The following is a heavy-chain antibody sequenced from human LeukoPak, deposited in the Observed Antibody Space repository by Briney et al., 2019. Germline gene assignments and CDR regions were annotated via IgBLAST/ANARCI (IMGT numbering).Heavy chain of an antibody. D-gene: IGHD2-15*01. CDR3: ARRRCSGGSCYSGGMDV. CDR2: IIPIFGTA. J-gene: IGHJ6*02. Sequence: VASVKVSCKASGGTFSSYAISWVRQAPGQGLEWMGGIIPIFGTANYAQKFQGRVTITADESTSTAYMELSSLRSEDTAVYYCARRRCSGGSCYSGGMDVWGQGTTVTVSS. CDR1: GGTFSSYA. V-gene: IGHV1-69*13.